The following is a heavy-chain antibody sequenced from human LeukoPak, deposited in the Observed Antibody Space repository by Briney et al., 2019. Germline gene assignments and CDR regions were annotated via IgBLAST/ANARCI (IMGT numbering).Heavy chain of an antibody. V-gene: IGHV3-23*01. D-gene: IGHD2-8*01. CDR2: ISGSGGST. CDR1: AFTFSSYA. J-gene: IGHJ4*02. Sequence: GGSLRLACAASAFTFSSYAMSWVRQAPGKGLEWVSAISGSGGSTYYADSVKGRFTIYRDNSKNTLYLHMNSLRAEDTAVYYCSPSQYDLKNFDYWGQGTLVTVSS. CDR3: SPSQYDLKNFDY.